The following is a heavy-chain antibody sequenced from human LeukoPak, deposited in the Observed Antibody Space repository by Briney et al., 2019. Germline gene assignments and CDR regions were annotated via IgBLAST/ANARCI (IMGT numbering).Heavy chain of an antibody. V-gene: IGHV3-53*01. Sequence: PGGSLRLSCAASGFTVSSIYMSWVRQTPGQGLEWVSVIYSGGSTYYADSVQGRFTISRDNAKNSLYLQMNSLRAEDTAVYYCARSGTHDDYWGQGTLVTVSS. CDR1: GFTVSSIY. CDR3: ARSGTHDDY. J-gene: IGHJ4*02. D-gene: IGHD2-2*01. CDR2: IYSGGST.